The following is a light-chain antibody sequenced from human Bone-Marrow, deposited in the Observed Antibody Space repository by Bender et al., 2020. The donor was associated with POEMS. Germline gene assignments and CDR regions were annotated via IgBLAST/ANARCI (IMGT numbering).Light chain of an antibody. CDR3: QAWDSSTDVV. CDR1: QLGNKH. CDR2: QDD. Sequence: SYELTQPPSVSVSPGQTASITCSGDQLGNKHVCWYRQRPGQSPVLVLYQDDKRPSGIPERFSASNSGNTATLTISGTQAMDEADYYCQAWDSSTDVVFGGGTKLTVL. J-gene: IGLJ2*01. V-gene: IGLV3-1*01.